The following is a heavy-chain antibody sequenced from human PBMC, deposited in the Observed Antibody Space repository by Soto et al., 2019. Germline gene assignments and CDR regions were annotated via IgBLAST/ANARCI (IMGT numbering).Heavy chain of an antibody. CDR1: GGTFSSYA. Sequence: SVKVSCKASGGTFSSYAISWVRQAPGQGLEWMGGIIPIFGTANYAQKFQGRVTITADKSTSTAYMELSSLRSEDTAVYYCASRTTVTTSRYYYYGLDVWGQGTTVTVSS. CDR3: ASRTTVTTSRYYYYGLDV. CDR2: IIPIFGTA. J-gene: IGHJ6*02. V-gene: IGHV1-69*06. D-gene: IGHD4-17*01.